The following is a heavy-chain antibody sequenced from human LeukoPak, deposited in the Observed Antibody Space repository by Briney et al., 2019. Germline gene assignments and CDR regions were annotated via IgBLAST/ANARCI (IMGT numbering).Heavy chain of an antibody. Sequence: GGSLRLSCAASGFPFSSYWMSWVHQAPGKGLEWVANIKQDGGEKFYVDSVKGRFTISRDNAKNSLYLQMNSLRPEDTAVYYCARPSPPGDGYNPCDYWGPGALVIVSS. D-gene: IGHD5-24*01. CDR1: GFPFSSYW. J-gene: IGHJ4*02. V-gene: IGHV3-7*01. CDR2: IKQDGGEK. CDR3: ARPSPPGDGYNPCDY.